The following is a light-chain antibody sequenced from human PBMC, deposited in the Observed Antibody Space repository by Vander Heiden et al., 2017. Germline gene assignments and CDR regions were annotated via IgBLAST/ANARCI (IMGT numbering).Light chain of an antibody. J-gene: IGKJ3*01. CDR2: DAS. Sequence: AIQLTQSPSSLSASVGDRVTITCRASQGISSALAWYQQKPVKAPKLLIYDASSLESGVPSRFSGSGSGTDFTLTISSLQPEDFATYYCQQFNNYPHFGPGTKVDIK. V-gene: IGKV1D-13*01. CDR1: QGISSA. CDR3: QQFNNYPH.